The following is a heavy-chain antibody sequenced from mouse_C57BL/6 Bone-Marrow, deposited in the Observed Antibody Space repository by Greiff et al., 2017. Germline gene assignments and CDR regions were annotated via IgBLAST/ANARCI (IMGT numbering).Heavy chain of an antibody. CDR1: GYTFTDYN. V-gene: IGHV1-18*01. CDR3: ARPASSGYPYAMDY. CDR2: INPNNGGT. D-gene: IGHD3-2*02. Sequence: VQLQQSGPELVKPGASVKIPCKASGYTFTDYNMDWVKQSHGKSLEWIGDINPNNGGTIYNQKFKGKATLTVDKSSSTAYMELRSLTSEDTAVYYCARPASSGYPYAMDYWGQGTSVTVSS. J-gene: IGHJ4*01.